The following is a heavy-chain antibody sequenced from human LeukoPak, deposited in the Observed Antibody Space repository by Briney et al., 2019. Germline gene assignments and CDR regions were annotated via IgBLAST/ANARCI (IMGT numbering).Heavy chain of an antibody. CDR2: IYHGGST. J-gene: IGHJ4*02. V-gene: IGHV4-38-2*02. D-gene: IGHD3-3*01. CDR1: GYSISSGYY. CDR3: ARDRYYDFWSGYYND. Sequence: SETLSLTCTVSGYSISSGYYWGWIRQPPGKGLGWIGSIYHGGSTYYNPSLKSRVTISVDTSKNQFSLKLSSVTAADTAVYYCARDRYYDFWSGYYNDWGQGTLVTVSS.